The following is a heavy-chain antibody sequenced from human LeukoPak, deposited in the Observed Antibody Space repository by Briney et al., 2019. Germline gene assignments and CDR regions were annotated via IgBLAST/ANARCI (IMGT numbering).Heavy chain of an antibody. CDR2: IRGSGGST. D-gene: IGHD1-26*01. Sequence: GGSLRLSCAASGFTVSSNYMSWVRQAPGKGLEWVSTIRGSGGSTDYADSVKGRFTISRDNSKNTLYPQMNSLRAEDTAVYYCAISSGSYYGYWGQGTLVTVSS. CDR1: GFTVSSNY. J-gene: IGHJ4*02. CDR3: AISSGSYYGY. V-gene: IGHV3-23*01.